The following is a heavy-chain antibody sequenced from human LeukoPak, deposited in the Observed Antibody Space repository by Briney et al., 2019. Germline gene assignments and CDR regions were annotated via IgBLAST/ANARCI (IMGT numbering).Heavy chain of an antibody. CDR2: IYYSGST. J-gene: IGHJ5*02. V-gene: IGHV4-30-4*01. CDR3: ARVNGSANARKRFSSSQNGFDP. Sequence: PSETLSLTCTVSGGSISSGDYYWSWIRQPPGKGLEWIGYIYYSGSTYYNPSLKSRVTISVDTSKNQFSLKLSSVTAADTAVYYCARVNGSANARKRFSSSQNGFDPWGQGTLVTVSS. CDR1: GGSISSGDYY. D-gene: IGHD6-13*01.